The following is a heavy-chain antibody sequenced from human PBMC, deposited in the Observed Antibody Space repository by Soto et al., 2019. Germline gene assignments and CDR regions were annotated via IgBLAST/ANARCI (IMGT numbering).Heavy chain of an antibody. Sequence: QVQLVESGGGVVQPGRSLRLSCAASGFTFSSYGMHWVRQAPGKGLEWVAVIIYDGSTKYYADSVKGRFTISRDNSKSTLYLQMNSLRAEDTAVYYGAKERMGAGVRGYFDYWGQGTLVTVSS. CDR3: AKERMGAGVRGYFDY. J-gene: IGHJ4*02. CDR1: GFTFSSYG. D-gene: IGHD3-10*01. V-gene: IGHV3-30*18. CDR2: IIYDGSTK.